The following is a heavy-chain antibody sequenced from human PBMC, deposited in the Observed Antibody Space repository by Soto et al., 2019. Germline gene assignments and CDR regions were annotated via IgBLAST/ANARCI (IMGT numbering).Heavy chain of an antibody. J-gene: IGHJ4*02. CDR2: IWSDGTNK. CDR3: ARASIYRPRDY. V-gene: IGHV3-33*01. Sequence: GGSLRLSCAASGFTFSTYGMHWVRQAPGKGLEWVAVIWSDGTNKYYADSVRGRFTISRDTSKNTLFLQMNSLRAEDTAVYYCARASIYRPRDYWGQGTLVTVSS. D-gene: IGHD3-16*02. CDR1: GFTFSTYG.